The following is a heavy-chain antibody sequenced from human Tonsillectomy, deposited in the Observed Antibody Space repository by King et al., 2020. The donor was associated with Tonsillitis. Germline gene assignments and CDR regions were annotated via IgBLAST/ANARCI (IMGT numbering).Heavy chain of an antibody. V-gene: IGHV3-33*01. CDR1: GFTFSSYG. CDR3: ARVKWEQPAYYYYGMDV. CDR2: IWYDGSNK. J-gene: IGHJ6*02. Sequence: VQLVESGGGVVQPGRSLRLSCAASGFTFSSYGMHWVRQAPGKGLAWVAVIWYDGSNKYYADSVKGRFTISRDNSKNTLYLYMNSLRAEDTAVYYCARVKWEQPAYYYYGMDVWGQGTTVTVSS. D-gene: IGHD1-26*01.